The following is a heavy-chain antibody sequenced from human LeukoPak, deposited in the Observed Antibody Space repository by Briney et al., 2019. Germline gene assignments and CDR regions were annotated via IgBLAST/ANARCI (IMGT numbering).Heavy chain of an antibody. CDR2: IYYSGST. CDR1: GGSISSGSYY. J-gene: IGHJ2*01. D-gene: IGHD6-19*01. V-gene: IGHV4-39*01. Sequence: SETLSLTCTVSGGSISSGSYYWGWIRQPPGKGLEWIGSIYYSGSTYYNPSLKSRVTISVDTSKNQFSLKLSSVTAADTAVYYCARCPSSGWYLEYWYFDLWGRGTLVTVSS. CDR3: ARCPSSGWYLEYWYFDL.